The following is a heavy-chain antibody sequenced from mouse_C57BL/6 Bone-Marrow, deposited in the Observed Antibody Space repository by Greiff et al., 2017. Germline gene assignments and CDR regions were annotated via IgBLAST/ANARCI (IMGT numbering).Heavy chain of an antibody. CDR3: ARDRDGNFFDY. V-gene: IGHV5-16*01. J-gene: IGHJ2*01. CDR1: GFTFSDYY. CDR2: INYDGSST. D-gene: IGHD2-1*01. Sequence: DVHLVESEGGLVQPGSSMKLSCTASGFTFSDYYMAWVRQVPEKGLEWVANINYDGSSTYYLDSLKSRFIISRDNAKNILYLQMSSLKSEDTATYYCARDRDGNFFDYWGQGTTLTVSS.